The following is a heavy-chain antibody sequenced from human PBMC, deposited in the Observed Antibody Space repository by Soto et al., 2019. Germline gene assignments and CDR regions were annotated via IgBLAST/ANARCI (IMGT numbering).Heavy chain of an antibody. CDR3: AADLVLLAHYYDSSPDVDV. CDR1: GYTFTGYY. V-gene: IGHV1-2*04. J-gene: IGHJ6*02. D-gene: IGHD3-22*01. Sequence: GASVKVSCKASGYTFTGYYMHWVRQAPGQGLEWMGWINPNSGGTNYAQKFQGWVTMTRDTSISTAYMELSRLRSDDTAVYYCAADLVLLAHYYDSSPDVDVWGQGTTVTVSS. CDR2: INPNSGGT.